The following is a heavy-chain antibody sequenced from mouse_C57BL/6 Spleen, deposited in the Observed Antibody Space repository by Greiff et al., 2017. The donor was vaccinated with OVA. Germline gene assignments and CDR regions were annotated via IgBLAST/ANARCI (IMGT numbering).Heavy chain of an antibody. CDR2: IYPGDGDT. CDR1: GYAFSSYW. CDR3: ARSGDGKYYDAMDY. J-gene: IGHJ4*01. V-gene: IGHV1-80*01. D-gene: IGHD2-1*01. Sequence: VQLQQSGAELVKPGASVKISCKASGYAFSSYWMNWVKQRPGKGLEWIGQIYPGDGDTNSNGKFKGKATLTADKSSSTAYMQLSSLTSEDSAVDFCARSGDGKYYDAMDYWGQGTSVTVSS.